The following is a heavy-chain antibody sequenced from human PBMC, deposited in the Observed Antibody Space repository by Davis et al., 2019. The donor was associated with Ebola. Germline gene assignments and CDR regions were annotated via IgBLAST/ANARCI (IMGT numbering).Heavy chain of an antibody. CDR1: GFTFSNYW. V-gene: IGHV3-74*01. D-gene: IGHD4-17*01. J-gene: IGHJ4*02. CDR3: ARGGTTVTTPLDY. Sequence: PGGSLRLSCAASGFTFSNYWMHWVRQAPGKGLVWVSRIKTDGSSTNYADSVKGRFTISRDNAKNTLYLQMNSLTAEDTAVYYCARGGTTVTTPLDYWGQGTLVTVSS. CDR2: IKTDGSST.